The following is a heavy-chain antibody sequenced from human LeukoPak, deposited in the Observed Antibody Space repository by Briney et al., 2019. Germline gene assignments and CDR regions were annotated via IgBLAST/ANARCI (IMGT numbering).Heavy chain of an antibody. D-gene: IGHD6-19*01. CDR1: GYSISSGYY. Sequence: PSETLSLTCTVSGYSISSGYYWGWIRQPPGKGLEWIGSIYHSGSTYYNPSLKSRVTISVDTSKNQFSLKLSSVTAADTAVYYCARKYSSGWKTPSYMDVWGKGTTVTVSS. V-gene: IGHV4-38-2*02. J-gene: IGHJ6*03. CDR2: IYHSGST. CDR3: ARKYSSGWKTPSYMDV.